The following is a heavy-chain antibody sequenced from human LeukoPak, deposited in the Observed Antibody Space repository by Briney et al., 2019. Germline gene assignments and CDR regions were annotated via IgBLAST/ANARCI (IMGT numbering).Heavy chain of an antibody. CDR3: ARAPYYYDSSGYYYETPIDY. V-gene: IGHV4-38-2*02. CDR2: IYHSGST. CDR1: GYSISSGYY. J-gene: IGHJ4*02. Sequence: PSETLSLTCTVSGYSISSGYYWGWIRQPPGKVLEWIGSIYHSGSTYYNPSLKSRVTISVDTSKNQFSLKLSSVTAADTAVYYCARAPYYYDSSGYYYETPIDYWGQGTLVTVSS. D-gene: IGHD3-22*01.